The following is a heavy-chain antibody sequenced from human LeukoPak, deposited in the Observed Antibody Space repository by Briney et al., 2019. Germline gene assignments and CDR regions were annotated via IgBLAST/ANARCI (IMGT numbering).Heavy chain of an antibody. CDR2: IVVGIDNT. V-gene: IGHV1-58*01. J-gene: IGHJ3*02. Sequence: SVKVSCKASGLTFTSSVLHWVRQARGQRLEWIGWIVVGIDNTNYAQKFQERVTITRDKSTGTAYMELSSLRSEDTAVYYCAAELEMATNAFDIWGQGTMVTVSS. CDR1: GLTFTSSV. CDR3: AAELEMATNAFDI. D-gene: IGHD5-24*01.